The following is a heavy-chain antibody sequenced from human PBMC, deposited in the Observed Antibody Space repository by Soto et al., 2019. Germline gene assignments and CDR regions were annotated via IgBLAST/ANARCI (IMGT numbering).Heavy chain of an antibody. CDR2: INAANGNI. CDR3: ARRGITGTNTYYYSLDV. V-gene: IGHV1-3*01. D-gene: IGHD1-20*01. CDR1: GYTFTDYA. Sequence: QVHLVQSGAEVRETGASVRISCEASGYTFTDYAIHWVRQAHGQRPEWMGWINAANGNIKSSRPFRGRVTLTIDKSASTPYLDLTSLRSEDTAVYFCARRGITGTNTYYYSLDVWGQGTAVTVSS. J-gene: IGHJ6*02.